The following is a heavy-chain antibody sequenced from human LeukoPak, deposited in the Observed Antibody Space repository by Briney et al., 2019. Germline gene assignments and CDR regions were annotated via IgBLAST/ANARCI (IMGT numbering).Heavy chain of an antibody. J-gene: IGHJ4*02. CDR1: GYTFTSYG. V-gene: IGHV1-18*01. CDR3: ARDQGVYSYYGDGAFDY. CDR2: ISAYNGNT. Sequence: ASVKVSCKASGYTFTSYGISWVRQAPGQGLEWMGWISAYNGNTNYAQKLQGRVTMTTDTSTSTAYMELRSLRSDDTAVYYCARDQGVYSYYGDGAFDYWGQGTLVTVST. D-gene: IGHD4-17*01.